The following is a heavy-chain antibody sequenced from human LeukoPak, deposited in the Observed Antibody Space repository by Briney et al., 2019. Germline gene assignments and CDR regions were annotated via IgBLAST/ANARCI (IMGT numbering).Heavy chain of an antibody. CDR1: GGSISSSSFY. D-gene: IGHD6-13*01. CDR3: ASIAAAGIDAFDI. CDR2: INHSGST. V-gene: IGHV4-39*07. Sequence: SETLSLTCSVSGGSISSSSFYWSWIRQPPGKGLEWIGEINHSGSTNYNPSLKSRVTISVDTSKNQFSLKLSSVTAADTAVFYCASIAAAGIDAFDIWGQGTMVTVSS. J-gene: IGHJ3*02.